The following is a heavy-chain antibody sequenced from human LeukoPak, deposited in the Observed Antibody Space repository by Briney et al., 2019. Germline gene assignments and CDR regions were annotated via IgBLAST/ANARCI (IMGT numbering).Heavy chain of an antibody. CDR3: ARAHGIVGAAVAFDI. J-gene: IGHJ3*02. CDR2: IYYSGST. D-gene: IGHD1-26*01. Sequence: SETLSLTCTVSGGSISSGDYYWSWIRQPPGKGLEWIGYIYYSGSTYYNPSLKSRVTISVDTSKNQFSLKLSSVTAADTAVYYCARAHGIVGAAVAFDIWGQGTMVTVSS. V-gene: IGHV4-30-4*01. CDR1: GGSISSGDYY.